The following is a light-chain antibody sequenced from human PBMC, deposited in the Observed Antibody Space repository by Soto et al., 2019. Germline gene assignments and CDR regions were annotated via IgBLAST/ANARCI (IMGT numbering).Light chain of an antibody. J-gene: IGKJ5*01. CDR2: AAS. CDR3: QQHGISHIT. V-gene: IGKV3-20*01. Sequence: EIVLTQSPATLSLSPGERATLSCRASRSFASSYLAWYQHKPGQAPRLLIYAASSRATGIPDRFSGSRSGTDFTLTITRLEPDDSAVYYCQQHGISHITFGQGTRLEIK. CDR1: RSFASSY.